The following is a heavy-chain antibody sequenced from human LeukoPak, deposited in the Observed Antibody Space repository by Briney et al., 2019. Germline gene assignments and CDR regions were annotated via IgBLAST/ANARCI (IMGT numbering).Heavy chain of an antibody. CDR3: AREVYDSSGYFFDY. V-gene: IGHV1-24*01. J-gene: IGHJ4*02. D-gene: IGHD3-22*01. CDR1: GYTLTELS. Sequence: ASVKISCKVSGYTLTELSMHWVRQAPGKGLEWMGGFDPEDGETIYAQKFQGRVTMTEDTSTDTAYMELRSLRSDDTAVYYCAREVYDSSGYFFDYWGQGALVTVSS. CDR2: FDPEDGET.